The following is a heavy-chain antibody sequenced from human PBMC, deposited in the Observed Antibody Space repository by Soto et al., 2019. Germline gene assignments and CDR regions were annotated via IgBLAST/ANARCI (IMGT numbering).Heavy chain of an antibody. CDR1: GGSISSGGYY. Sequence: QVQLQESGPGLVKPSQTLSLTCTVSGGSISSGGYYWSWIRQHPGKGLEWIGYIYYSGSTYYNPSLKGRVTISVDTSKNQFSLKLSSVTAADTAVYYCARQHYGDYGWVWFDPWGQGTLVTVSS. CDR2: IYYSGST. D-gene: IGHD4-17*01. J-gene: IGHJ5*02. CDR3: ARQHYGDYGWVWFDP. V-gene: IGHV4-31*03.